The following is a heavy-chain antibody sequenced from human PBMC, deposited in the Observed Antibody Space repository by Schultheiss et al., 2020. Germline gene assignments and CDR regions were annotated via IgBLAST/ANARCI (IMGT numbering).Heavy chain of an antibody. CDR3: ERGSDYGGNSQVDY. CDR1: GFTVSSNY. V-gene: IGHV3-66*01. Sequence: GGSLRLSCAASGFTVSSNYMSWVRQAPGKGLEWVSVIYSGGSTYYADSVKGRFTISRDNSKNTVFLQLNSLRAEDTAVYYCERGSDYGGNSQVDYWGQGTLVTVSS. J-gene: IGHJ4*02. CDR2: IYSGGST. D-gene: IGHD4-23*01.